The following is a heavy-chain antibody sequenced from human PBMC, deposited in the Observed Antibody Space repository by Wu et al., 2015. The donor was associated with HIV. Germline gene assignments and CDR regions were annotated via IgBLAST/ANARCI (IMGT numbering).Heavy chain of an antibody. CDR1: GYTFTAHY. D-gene: IGHD2-21*01. J-gene: IGHJ6*03. V-gene: IGHV1-2*02. CDR3: ARDLGDDFAVRGYYWYMDV. Sequence: QVQLVQSGAEVTKPGASVRVSCQTSGYTFTAHYIHWVRQAPGQGLEWMGWIRPDSGATVYAEKFEDRVTLTRDASISTAYLQLNRLRSDDTAVYFCARDLGDDFAVRGYYWYMDVWGRGTAITV. CDR2: IRPDSGAT.